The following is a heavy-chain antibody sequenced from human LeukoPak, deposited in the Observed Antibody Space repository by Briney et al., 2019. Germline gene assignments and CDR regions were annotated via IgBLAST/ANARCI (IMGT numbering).Heavy chain of an antibody. CDR1: GGSISSYY. Sequence: SETLSLTCTVSGGSISSYYWGGIRKPPGKGRKGIGSTYYSGSTYYNPSLKSRVTISVGTSKNQFSLKLSSVTAADTAVYYCAKELFYSSSWYGYFQHWGQGTLVTVSS. D-gene: IGHD6-13*01. CDR3: AKELFYSSSWYGYFQH. J-gene: IGHJ1*01. CDR2: TYYSGST. V-gene: IGHV4-39*02.